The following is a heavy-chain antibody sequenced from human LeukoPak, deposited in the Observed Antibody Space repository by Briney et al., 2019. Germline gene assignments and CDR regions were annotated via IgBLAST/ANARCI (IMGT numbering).Heavy chain of an antibody. CDR3: ARAGAAAGTRGFASSPSNWFDP. V-gene: IGHV3-48*03. Sequence: GGSLGLSCAASGFTFSSYEMNWVRQAPGKGLEWVSYISSGSTIYYADSVKGRFTISRDNAKNSLYLQIHSLRAEDTAVYYCARAGAAAGTRGFASSPSNWFDPWGQGTLVTVSS. D-gene: IGHD6-13*01. CDR2: ISSGSTI. CDR1: GFTFSSYE. J-gene: IGHJ5*02.